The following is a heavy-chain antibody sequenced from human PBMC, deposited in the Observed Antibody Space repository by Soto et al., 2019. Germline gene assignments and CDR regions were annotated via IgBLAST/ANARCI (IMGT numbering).Heavy chain of an antibody. J-gene: IGHJ6*02. CDR3: ARPLSDSSGYYYGMDV. Sequence: SETLSLTCTVSGGSISSSSYYWVWIRQPPGKGLEWIGSIYYSGSAYYNPSLKSRVTISVDTSKNQFSLKLSSVTAADTAVYYCARPLSDSSGYYYGMDVWGQGTTVTVSS. CDR2: IYYSGSA. CDR1: GGSISSSSYY. D-gene: IGHD5-18*01. V-gene: IGHV4-39*01.